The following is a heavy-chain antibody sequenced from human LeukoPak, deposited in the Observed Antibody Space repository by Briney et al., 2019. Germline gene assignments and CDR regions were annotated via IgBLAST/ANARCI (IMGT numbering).Heavy chain of an antibody. CDR3: AKGRATQGVYNGLHV. D-gene: IGHD3-16*01. CDR1: GFTFSTYA. V-gene: IGHV3-23*01. CDR2: ISGSGGST. J-gene: IGHJ6*02. Sequence: GGSLRLSCAASGFTFSTYAMSWVRQAPGKGLEWVSVISGSGGSTYYADSVKGRFTISRDNSKNTLYLQMSSLRAEDTAVYYCAKGRATQGVYNGLHVWGQGTTVTVSS.